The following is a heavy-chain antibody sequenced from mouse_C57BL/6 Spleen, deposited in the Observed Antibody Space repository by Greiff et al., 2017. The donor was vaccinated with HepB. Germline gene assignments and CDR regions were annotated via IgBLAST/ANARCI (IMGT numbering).Heavy chain of an antibody. Sequence: QVQLQQPGTELVKPGASVKLSCKASGYTLTSYWMHWVKQRPGQGLEWIGNINPSNGGTNYNEKFKSKATLTVDKSTSTAYMQLSILTSEDSAVYYCTRSSFYSNYSAWFAYWGQGTLVTVSA. CDR3: TRSSFYSNYSAWFAY. CDR1: GYTLTSYW. V-gene: IGHV1-53*01. J-gene: IGHJ3*01. CDR2: INPSNGGT. D-gene: IGHD2-5*01.